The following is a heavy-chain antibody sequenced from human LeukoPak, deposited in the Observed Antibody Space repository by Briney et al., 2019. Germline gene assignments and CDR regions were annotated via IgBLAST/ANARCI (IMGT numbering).Heavy chain of an antibody. CDR2: INPNSGGT. CDR1: GYSFTGYY. J-gene: IGHJ6*03. CDR3: ARGHDSSGYYYGNYYYYMDV. D-gene: IGHD3-22*01. V-gene: IGHV1-2*06. Sequence: GASVKVSCNASGYSFTGYYMHWVRQAPGQGLEWMGRINPNSGGTNYAQKFQGRVTMTRDTSISTAYMELSRLRSDDTAVYYCARGHDSSGYYYGNYYYYMDVWGKGTTVTISS.